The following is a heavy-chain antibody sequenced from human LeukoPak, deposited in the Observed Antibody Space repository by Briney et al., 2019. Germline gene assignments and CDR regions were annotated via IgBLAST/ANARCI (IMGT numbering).Heavy chain of an antibody. CDR2: MNPNSGNT. CDR1: GYTFTSYD. CDR3: ARISYLCGGSCYGVDY. V-gene: IGHV1-8*01. J-gene: IGHJ4*02. Sequence: ASVKVSCKASGYTFTSYDINWVRQATGQGLEWVGWMNPNSGNTGYAQKFQGRVTMTRNTSISTAYMELSSLRSEDTAVYYCARISYLCGGSCYGVDYWGQGTLVTVSS. D-gene: IGHD2-15*01.